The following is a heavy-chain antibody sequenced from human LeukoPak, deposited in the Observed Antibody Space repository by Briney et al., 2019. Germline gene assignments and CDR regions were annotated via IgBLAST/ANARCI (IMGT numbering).Heavy chain of an antibody. CDR2: INPHNGGT. J-gene: IGHJ4*02. CDR1: GYTFTGYY. CDR3: ARGEEGGIIVVL. V-gene: IGHV1-2*02. D-gene: IGHD3-22*01. Sequence: ASVKVSCKASGYTFTGYYLHWVRQAPGQGLEWMGWINPHNGGTNYAQKFQGRVAMTRDTSITTAYMELSRLRSDDTAVYYCARGEEGGIIVVLWGQGTLVTVSS.